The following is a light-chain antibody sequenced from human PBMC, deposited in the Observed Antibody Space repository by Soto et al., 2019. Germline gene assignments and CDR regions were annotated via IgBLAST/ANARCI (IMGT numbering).Light chain of an antibody. CDR1: QSVSSSY. CDR3: QQYGSSPWT. J-gene: IGKJ1*01. V-gene: IGKV3-20*01. Sequence: SVCAQSPRTLSLAPGERATPSCGARQSVSSSYFAWYQHKPGQAPRVLFYGASSRAAGIPARCSGSGSGTDFTPTISRLEPDDFAVYYCQQYGSSPWTFGQGTKVDIK. CDR2: GAS.